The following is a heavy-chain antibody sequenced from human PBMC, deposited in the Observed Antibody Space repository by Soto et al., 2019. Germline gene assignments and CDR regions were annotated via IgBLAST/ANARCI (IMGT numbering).Heavy chain of an antibody. CDR2: ISGSGGST. J-gene: IGHJ3*02. CDR3: ARSPYSSSWKQGAFDI. CDR1: GFTFSSYA. D-gene: IGHD6-13*01. Sequence: GGSLRLSCAASGFTFSSYAMSWVRQAPGKGLEWVSAISGSGGSTYYADSVKGRFTISRDNSKNTLYLQMNSLRAEDTAVYYCARSPYSSSWKQGAFDIWGQGTMVTVSS. V-gene: IGHV3-23*01.